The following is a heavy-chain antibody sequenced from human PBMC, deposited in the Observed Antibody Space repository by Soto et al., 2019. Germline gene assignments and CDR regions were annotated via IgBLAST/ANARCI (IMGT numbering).Heavy chain of an antibody. CDR2: ILPLTDVA. CDR3: ARSTLVVLNYFAS. Sequence: QVQLVQSGTEVKKAGSSVKVSCKASGGTFRNYPINWVRQAPGQGLEWMGSILPLTDVADYAQKFQARLTLSADKSTSTAYMELSGLTSEDTAMYFCARSTLVVLNYFASWGQGTLVTVSS. CDR1: GGTFRNYP. V-gene: IGHV1-69*02. J-gene: IGHJ4*02. D-gene: IGHD1-1*01.